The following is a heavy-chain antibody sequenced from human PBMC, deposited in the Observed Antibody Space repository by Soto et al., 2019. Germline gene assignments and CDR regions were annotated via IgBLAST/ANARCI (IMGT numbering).Heavy chain of an antibody. CDR1: GGSISSSSYY. J-gene: IGHJ1*01. CDR2: IYYSGST. CDR3: ARRAAGYFQH. Sequence: QLQLQESGPGLVKPSESLSLTCTVSGGSISSSSYYWGWIRQPPGKGLAWLGSIYYSGSTYYNPSLKCRVTISVDTSKNKFSLKLSSETAADPAVYYCARRAAGYFQHWGQGTLVTVSS. V-gene: IGHV4-39*01. D-gene: IGHD6-25*01.